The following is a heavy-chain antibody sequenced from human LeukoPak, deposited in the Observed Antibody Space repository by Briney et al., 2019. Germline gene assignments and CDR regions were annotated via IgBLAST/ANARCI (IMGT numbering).Heavy chain of an antibody. V-gene: IGHV3-20*04. CDR2: IFLNGGST. J-gene: IGHJ4*02. Sequence: GGSLRLSCAPSGFTFVDYGPCLVLQPPGKRLGWVSGIFLNGGSTVYADSVKGRFTISRDNAKNSLYLQMNSLRAEDTALYYCARGSYYDILTGYYEELFDYWGQGTLVTVSS. CDR3: ARGSYYDILTGYYEELFDY. D-gene: IGHD3-9*01. CDR1: GFTFVDYG.